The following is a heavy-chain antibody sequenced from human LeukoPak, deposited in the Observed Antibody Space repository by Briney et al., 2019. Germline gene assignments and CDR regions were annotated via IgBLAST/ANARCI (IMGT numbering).Heavy chain of an antibody. J-gene: IGHJ4*02. CDR1: GFSFGSLA. CDR2: IIGSGGTT. V-gene: IGHV3-23*01. CDR3: AKDIFKRDSSWYRSALDY. Sequence: PGGSLRLSCAASGFSFGSLAMSWVRQAPGKGLEWVSGIIGSGGTTVYADSGKGRFTISRDNAKNTLYLQMNRLRAEDTAIYYCAKDIFKRDSSWYRSALDYWGQGTLVTVSS. D-gene: IGHD6-13*01.